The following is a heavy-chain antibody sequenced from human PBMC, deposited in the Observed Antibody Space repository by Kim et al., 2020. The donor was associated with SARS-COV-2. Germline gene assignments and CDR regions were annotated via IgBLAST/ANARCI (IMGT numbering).Heavy chain of an antibody. CDR1: GYTFTSYY. J-gene: IGHJ6*02. V-gene: IGHV1-46*01. CDR3: ARGQGGIAAASNYYYYGMDV. D-gene: IGHD6-13*01. Sequence: ASVKVSCKASGYTFTSYYMHWVRQAPGQGLEWMGIINPSGGSTSYAQKFQGRVTMTRDTSTSTVYMELSSLRSEDTAVYYCARGQGGIAAASNYYYYGMDVWGQGTTVTVSS. CDR2: INPSGGST.